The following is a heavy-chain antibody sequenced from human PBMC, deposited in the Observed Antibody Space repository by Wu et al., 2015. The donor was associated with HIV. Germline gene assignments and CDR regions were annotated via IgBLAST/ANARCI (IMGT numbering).Heavy chain of an antibody. Sequence: QVQLVQSGAEVKKPGASVKVSCKASGYTFTGYYMHWVRQAPGQGLEWMGWINPNSGGTNYAQKFQGRVTMTRDTSISTAYMELSRLRSDDTAVYYCARTYYYGSGLYYYYGMDVWGQGTTVTVS. CDR3: ARTYYYGSGLYYYYGMDV. CDR2: INPNSGGT. CDR1: GYTFTGYY. V-gene: IGHV1-2*02. D-gene: IGHD3-10*01. J-gene: IGHJ6*02.